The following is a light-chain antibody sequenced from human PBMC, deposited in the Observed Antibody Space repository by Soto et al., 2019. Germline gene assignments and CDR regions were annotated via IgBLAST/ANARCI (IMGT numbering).Light chain of an antibody. J-gene: IGKJ5*01. CDR1: QNINNY. Sequence: QSPSSLSASVGDRVTITCQASQNINNYLNWYQQKPGRAPKLLIYDASNLEAGVPSRIRGSGSGTDFTFTISRLQPEDIATYYCQHCHSLPLTFGQGTRLEIK. CDR3: QHCHSLPLT. CDR2: DAS. V-gene: IGKV1-33*01.